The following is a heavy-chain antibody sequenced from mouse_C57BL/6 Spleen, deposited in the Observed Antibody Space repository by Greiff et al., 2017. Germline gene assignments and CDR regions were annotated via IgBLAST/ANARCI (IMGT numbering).Heavy chain of an antibody. J-gene: IGHJ4*01. CDR1: GYSITSGYY. CDR3: ARAGREAMDY. D-gene: IGHD3-3*01. CDR2: ISYDGSN. Sequence: EVQLVESGPGLVKPSQSLSLTCSVTGYSITSGYYWNWIRQFPGNKLEWMGYISYDGSNNYNPSLKNRISITRDTSKNQFFLKLNSVTTEDTATYYCARAGREAMDYWGQGTSVTVSS. V-gene: IGHV3-6*01.